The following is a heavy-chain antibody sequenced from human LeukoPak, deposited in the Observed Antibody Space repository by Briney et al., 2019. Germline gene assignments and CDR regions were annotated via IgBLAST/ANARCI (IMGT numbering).Heavy chain of an antibody. Sequence: GGSLRLSCAASGFTFSSYGMHWVRHAPGKGLVWVANIKQDGSEKYYVDSVKGRFTISRDNAKNSLYLQMNSLRAEDTAVYYCARTVAAAGTLFYYYYYMDVWGKGTTVTVSS. V-gene: IGHV3-7*01. J-gene: IGHJ6*03. CDR3: ARTVAAAGTLFYYYYYMDV. D-gene: IGHD6-13*01. CDR2: IKQDGSEK. CDR1: GFTFSSYG.